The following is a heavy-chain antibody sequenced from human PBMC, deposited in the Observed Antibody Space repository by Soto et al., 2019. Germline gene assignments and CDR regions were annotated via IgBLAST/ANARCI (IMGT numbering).Heavy chain of an antibody. CDR3: ARWSAIVGGAEALDV. D-gene: IGHD1-26*01. J-gene: IGHJ3*01. V-gene: IGHV1-18*01. CDR1: GYTFINYG. Sequence: QVQLVQSGAEVKKPGASVRVSCKTSGYTFINYGITWVRQAPGQGLEWMGWLSAYNGDTSSSEKLQDRFTMTTDTDTNTVYMDLRSLTSDDTAVYYCARWSAIVGGAEALDVWGQGTMVIVSS. CDR2: LSAYNGDT.